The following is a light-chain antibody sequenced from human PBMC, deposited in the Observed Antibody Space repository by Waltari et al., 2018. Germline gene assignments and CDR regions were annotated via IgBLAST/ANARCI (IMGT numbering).Light chain of an antibody. Sequence: DIVMTQSPLFLPVTPGEPASISCRSSQSLLHSSGYTFLDWYLQKPGQSPQLLIYLVSNRASGVPDRFSGSGSGMDFTLKISRVEAEDVGVYYCMQARQTPWTFGQGTKVEIK. CDR3: MQARQTPWT. CDR1: QSLLHSSGYTF. J-gene: IGKJ1*01. CDR2: LVS. V-gene: IGKV2-28*01.